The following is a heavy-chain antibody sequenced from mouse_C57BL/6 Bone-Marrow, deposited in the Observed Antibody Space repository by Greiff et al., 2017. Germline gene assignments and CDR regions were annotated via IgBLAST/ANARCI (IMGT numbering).Heavy chain of an antibody. CDR3: TRNRGPYFDY. J-gene: IGHJ2*01. CDR1: GFTFSDAW. V-gene: IGHV6-6*01. CDR2: IRNKANNTAT. D-gene: IGHD3-3*01. Sequence: EVKLVESGGGLVQPGGSMKLSCAASGFTFSDAWMDWVRQSPEQGLEWVAEIRNKANNTATYYAESVKGRFTISRDDSKSSVYLQMNSLRAEDTGIYYCTRNRGPYFDYWGQGTTRTVSS.